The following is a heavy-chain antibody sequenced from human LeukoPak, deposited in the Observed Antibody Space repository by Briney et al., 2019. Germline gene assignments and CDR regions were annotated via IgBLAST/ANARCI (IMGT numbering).Heavy chain of an antibody. CDR1: GFTFSSYA. CDR2: ISGSGGST. D-gene: IGHD3-22*01. J-gene: IGHJ4*02. V-gene: IGHV3-23*01. Sequence: GGSLRLSCAASGFTFSSYAMSWVRQAPGKGLEWVSAISGSGGSTYYADSVKGRFTISRDNSKNTLYLQMNSLRAEDTAVYYCAKDPASSYYYDSSGYGLFDYWGQGTLVTVSS. CDR3: AKDPASSYYYDSSGYGLFDY.